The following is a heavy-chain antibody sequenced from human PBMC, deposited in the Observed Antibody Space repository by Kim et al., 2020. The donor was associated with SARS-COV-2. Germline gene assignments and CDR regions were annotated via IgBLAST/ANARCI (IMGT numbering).Heavy chain of an antibody. CDR2: IYYSGST. D-gene: IGHD4-17*01. CDR1: GGSISSSSYY. CDR3: ARHVTSPVTKRNWYFDL. J-gene: IGHJ2*01. V-gene: IGHV4-39*01. Sequence: SETLSLTCTVSGGSISSSSYYWGWIRQPPGKGLEWIGSIYYSGSTYYNPSLKSRVTISVDTSKNQFSLKLSSVTAADTAVYYCARHVTSPVTKRNWYFDLWGRGTRVTVSS.